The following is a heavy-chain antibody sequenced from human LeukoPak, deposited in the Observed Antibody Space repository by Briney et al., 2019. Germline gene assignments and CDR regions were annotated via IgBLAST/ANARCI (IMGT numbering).Heavy chain of an antibody. Sequence: GGSLRLSCAASGFTFSSYAMHWVRHAPGKGLEWVAVISYDGSNKYYADSVKGRFTISRDNSKNTLYLQMNSLRSDDTAVYYCATTSGYFYYWGQGTLVTVSS. D-gene: IGHD1-26*01. V-gene: IGHV3-30-3*01. CDR1: GFTFSSYA. CDR3: ATTSGYFYY. CDR2: ISYDGSNK. J-gene: IGHJ4*02.